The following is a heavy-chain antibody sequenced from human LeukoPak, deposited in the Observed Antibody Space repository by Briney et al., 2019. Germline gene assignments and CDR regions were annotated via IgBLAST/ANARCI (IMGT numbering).Heavy chain of an antibody. CDR1: GYSISNDYY. J-gene: IGHJ6*03. CDR2: IYHSGST. CDR3: ARARGTAIFGVVVLDYYMDV. D-gene: IGHD3-3*01. V-gene: IGHV4-38-2*01. Sequence: SETLSLTCAVSGYSISNDYYWGWIRQPPGKGLEWIGSIYHSGSTYYNPSLKSRVTISVDTTKNQFSLKLSSVTAADTAVYYCARARGTAIFGVVVLDYYMDVWGKGTTVTVSS.